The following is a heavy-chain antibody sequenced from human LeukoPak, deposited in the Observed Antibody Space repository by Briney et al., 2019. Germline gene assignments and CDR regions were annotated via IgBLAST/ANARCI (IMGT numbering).Heavy chain of an antibody. J-gene: IGHJ3*02. CDR1: GRSFSSYA. CDR3: ASALTVTNAFDI. Sequence: SVKVSCKASGRSFSSYAITWVRQAPGQGLEWMGGIIPVFGTANYAQKFQGRVTITADKSTSTAYMELSSLRSEDTAVYYCASALTVTNAFDIWGQGTMVTVSS. CDR2: IIPVFGTA. V-gene: IGHV1-69*06. D-gene: IGHD4-11*01.